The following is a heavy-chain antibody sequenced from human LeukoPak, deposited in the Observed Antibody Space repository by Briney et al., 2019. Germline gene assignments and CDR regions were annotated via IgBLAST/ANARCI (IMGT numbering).Heavy chain of an antibody. Sequence: GGSLRLSWAASGFTFDDYGMHWVRPAPGKGLEWVSGISWNSGVIVYADSVKGRFPFSRDNAKNSLYLQMNSLRVEDTALYYCAKDRTIGAAGYFDYWGQGTLVTVSS. J-gene: IGHJ4*02. CDR2: ISWNSGVI. CDR1: GFTFDDYG. D-gene: IGHD6-13*01. V-gene: IGHV3-9*01. CDR3: AKDRTIGAAGYFDY.